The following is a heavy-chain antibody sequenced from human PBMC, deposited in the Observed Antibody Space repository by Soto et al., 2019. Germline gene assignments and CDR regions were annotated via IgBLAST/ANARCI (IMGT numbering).Heavy chain of an antibody. CDR3: XXXXXXXXXXNFDY. V-gene: IGHV3-33*01. CDR2: IWYDGSNK. Sequence: QVQLVESGGGVVQPGRSLRLSCAASGFTFSSYGMHWVRQAPGKXXEWVAVIWYDGSNKYYADSVKGRFTISRDNSKXXXXXXXXXXXXXXXXXXXXXXXXXXXXXXNFDYWGQGTLVTVSS. CDR1: GFTFSSYG. J-gene: IGHJ4*02.